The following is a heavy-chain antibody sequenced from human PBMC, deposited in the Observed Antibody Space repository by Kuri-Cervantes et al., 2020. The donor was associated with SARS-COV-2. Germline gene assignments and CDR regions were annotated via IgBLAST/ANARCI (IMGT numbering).Heavy chain of an antibody. CDR3: ARDLGIVVVPSAPRGVYYAMDV. V-gene: IGHV1-3*01. Sequence: ASVKVSCKASGYTFTSYAMHWVRQVPGQRLEWMGWINAGNGNTKYSQKFQDRVTITRDTSISTAYMELSRLRSDDTAVYYCARDLGIVVVPSAPRGVYYAMDVWGQGTTVTVSS. J-gene: IGHJ6*02. CDR2: INAGNGNT. CDR1: GYTFTSYA. D-gene: IGHD2-2*01.